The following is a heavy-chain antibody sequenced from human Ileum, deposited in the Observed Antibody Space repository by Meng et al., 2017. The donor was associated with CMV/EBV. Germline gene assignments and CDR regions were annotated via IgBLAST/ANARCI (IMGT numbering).Heavy chain of an antibody. CDR2: LYSVSST. CDR1: GFTVSSNY. Sequence: GGSLRLSCAASGFTVSSNYMSWVRQAPGKGLEWVSVLYSVSSTYYADSVKGRFTISTDNSKNTLYLQMNSLRAKETALYYCARGGRGNSFYFPFDCWGQGTLVTVSS. CDR3: ARGGRGNSFYFPFDC. V-gene: IGHV3-53*01. D-gene: IGHD3-16*01. J-gene: IGHJ4*02.